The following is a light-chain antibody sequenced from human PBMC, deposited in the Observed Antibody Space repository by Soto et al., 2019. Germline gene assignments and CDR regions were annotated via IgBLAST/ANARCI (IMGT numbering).Light chain of an antibody. CDR1: QSVSSN. CDR3: QQYNTWPPT. CDR2: GAS. J-gene: IGKJ5*01. Sequence: EIVMTQSPATLSVSPGERATLSCRASQSVSSNLAWYQQKPGQAPRLLVYGASTRATIIPARFSGSRSGTEFTLTISSLQSEDFAVYYCQQYNTWPPTVRQGTRLQIK. V-gene: IGKV3-15*01.